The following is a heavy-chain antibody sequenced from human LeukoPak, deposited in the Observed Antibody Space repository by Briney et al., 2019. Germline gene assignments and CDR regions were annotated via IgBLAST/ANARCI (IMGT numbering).Heavy chain of an antibody. Sequence: SETLSLTCSVSGGSTSSSNYYWGWIRQPPGEGLEWIGSIYYGGSTYYNPSLKSRVTISVDTSKNQFSLKLSSVTAADTAVYFCARRNYYDSSAYYIFDSWGQGTPVTVSS. CDR1: GGSTSSSNYY. V-gene: IGHV4-39*01. CDR3: ARRNYYDSSAYYIFDS. J-gene: IGHJ4*02. D-gene: IGHD3-22*01. CDR2: IYYGGST.